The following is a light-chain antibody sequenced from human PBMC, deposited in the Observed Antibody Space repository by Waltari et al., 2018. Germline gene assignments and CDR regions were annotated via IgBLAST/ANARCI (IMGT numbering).Light chain of an antibody. V-gene: IGKV3-15*01. CDR3: QQYNPWPPIT. J-gene: IGKJ4*01. CDR2: GAS. CDR1: RSITEN. Sequence: EIRLTQFPAIVYVSPGERVTLSCRASRSITENLAWFQQKPGQAPRLLIYGASSRATGIPARFTASGSGTEFTLTISSLQSEDFAVYLCQQYNPWPPITFGGGTRVENK.